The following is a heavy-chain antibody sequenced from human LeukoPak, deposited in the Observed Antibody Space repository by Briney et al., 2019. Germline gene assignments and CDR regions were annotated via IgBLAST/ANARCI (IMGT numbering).Heavy chain of an antibody. CDR3: ARDRTVVLLWFGGDAFDI. CDR1: GYTFTSYA. CDR2: ISAYNGNT. Sequence: ASVKVSCKASGYTFTSYAMNWVRQAPGQGLEWMGRISAYNGNTNYAQKLQGRVTMTTDTSTSTAYMELRSLRSDDTAVYYCARDRTVVLLWFGGDAFDIWGQGTMVTVSS. D-gene: IGHD3-10*01. V-gene: IGHV1-18*01. J-gene: IGHJ3*02.